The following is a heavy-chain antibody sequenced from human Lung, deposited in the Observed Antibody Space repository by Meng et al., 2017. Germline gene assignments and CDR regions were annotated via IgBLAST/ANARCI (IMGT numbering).Heavy chain of an antibody. CDR3: AGRVMGAAAYDF. CDR1: GFTVSGNY. CDR2: IYGDGST. Sequence: EVEVVGNGGNLIQPGKSLRISCAASGFTVSGNYMTWVRQAPGKGLEWVSLIYGDGSTLYADSVKGRFTISRDNSKNTVYLQMNSLRVEDTAVYHCAGRVMGAAAYDFWGQGTLVTVSS. J-gene: IGHJ4*02. V-gene: IGHV3-53*02. D-gene: IGHD6-13*01.